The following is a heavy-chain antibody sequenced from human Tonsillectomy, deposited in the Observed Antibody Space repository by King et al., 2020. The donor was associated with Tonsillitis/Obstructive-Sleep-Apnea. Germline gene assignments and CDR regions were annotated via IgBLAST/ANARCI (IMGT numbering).Heavy chain of an antibody. CDR1: RFTFTTYA. D-gene: IGHD3-10*01. J-gene: IGHJ6*03. CDR3: AKSEGMVRGVPYYMDV. V-gene: IGHV3-23*04. CDR2: LSASGGST. Sequence: VQLVESGGGLVQPGGSLRLSCAASRFTFTTYAMSWVRQAPGKGLEWVPGLSASGGSTYYADSVKGRFTISRDNSKNTLYLQMNSLRAEDTAVYYCAKSEGMVRGVPYYMDVWGKGTTVTVSS.